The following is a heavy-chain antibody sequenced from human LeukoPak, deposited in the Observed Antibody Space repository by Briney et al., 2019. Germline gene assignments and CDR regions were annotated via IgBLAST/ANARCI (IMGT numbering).Heavy chain of an antibody. CDR2: ISYDGSNK. V-gene: IGHV3-30-3*01. Sequence: PGGSLRLSCVVSGFTFSSYAMHWVRQAPGKGLEWVAVISYDGSNKYYADSVKGRFTISRDNSKNTLYLQMNSLRAEDTAVYYCARDRSGWYFDYWGQGTLVTVSS. J-gene: IGHJ4*02. D-gene: IGHD6-19*01. CDR1: GFTFSSYA. CDR3: ARDRSGWYFDY.